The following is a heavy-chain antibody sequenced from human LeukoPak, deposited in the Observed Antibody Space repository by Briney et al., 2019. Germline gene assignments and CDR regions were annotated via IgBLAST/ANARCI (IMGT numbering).Heavy chain of an antibody. J-gene: IGHJ6*02. Sequence: GGSLRLSCAASGFTFSSYAMNWVRQAPGKGLEYVSAISDSGGSTYYADSVKGRFTISRDNSKNTLYLQMSSLRAEDTAVYFCVRGYSFGPYGMDVWGQGTTVTVSS. CDR1: GFTFSSYA. CDR2: ISDSGGST. CDR3: VRGYSFGPYGMDV. V-gene: IGHV3-64D*09. D-gene: IGHD2-15*01.